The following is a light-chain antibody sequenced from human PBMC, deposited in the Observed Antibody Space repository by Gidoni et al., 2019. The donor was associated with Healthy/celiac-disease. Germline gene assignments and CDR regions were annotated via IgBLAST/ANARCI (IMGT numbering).Light chain of an antibody. CDR3: QQYDNLFT. Sequence: DIQMTQSPSSLSASVGDRVNITCQASQDISNYLNWYQQKPGKAPKLLIYDASNLETGVPSRFSGSGSGTDFTFTISRLQPEDIATYYCQQYDNLFTFGPGTKVDIK. J-gene: IGKJ3*01. V-gene: IGKV1-33*01. CDR1: QDISNY. CDR2: DAS.